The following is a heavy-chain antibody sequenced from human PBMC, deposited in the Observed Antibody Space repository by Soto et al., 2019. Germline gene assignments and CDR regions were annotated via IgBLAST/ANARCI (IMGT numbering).Heavy chain of an antibody. Sequence: EVQLLDSGGGLVQPGGSLRLSCSTSGFTFSGYALTWVRQGPGKGLEWVSGVSGGGDATFYADSGKGRFTISRDNSKNPLYLQMNTLRAEDTAVYYCARKVSGSTGRPDLWYFDLWGRGTLVTVSS. CDR3: ARKVSGSTGRPDLWYFDL. CDR2: VSGGGDAT. V-gene: IGHV3-23*01. CDR1: GFTFSGYA. J-gene: IGHJ2*01. D-gene: IGHD3-10*01.